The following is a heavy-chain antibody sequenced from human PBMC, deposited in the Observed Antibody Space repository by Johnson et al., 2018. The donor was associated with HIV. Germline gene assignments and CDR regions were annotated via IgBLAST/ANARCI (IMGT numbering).Heavy chain of an antibody. J-gene: IGHJ3*02. CDR3: ALNWGWNAFHI. Sequence: VQLVESGGGLVQPGRSLRLSCAASGFTFDDHAMHWVRQAPGKGLEWVSVIYSGGSTYYADSVKGRFTISRDNSKNTLYLQMNSLRAEDTAVYYCALNWGWNAFHIWGQGTMVTVSS. CDR2: IYSGGST. V-gene: IGHV3-66*01. D-gene: IGHD7-27*01. CDR1: GFTFDDHA.